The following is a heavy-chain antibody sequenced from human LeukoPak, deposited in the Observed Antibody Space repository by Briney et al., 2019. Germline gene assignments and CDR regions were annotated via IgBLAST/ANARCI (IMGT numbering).Heavy chain of an antibody. Sequence: SETLSLTCTVSGWSFSGYYCTWIRQPPGKGLEWIGEINHSGSANYNPSPKSRVTISLDTSKNQFSLRLSSVTAADTAMYYCARDLVAAPSEWGQGTLVTVSS. CDR2: INHSGSA. V-gene: IGHV4-34*01. CDR1: GWSFSGYY. CDR3: ARDLVAAPSE. D-gene: IGHD2-15*01. J-gene: IGHJ4*02.